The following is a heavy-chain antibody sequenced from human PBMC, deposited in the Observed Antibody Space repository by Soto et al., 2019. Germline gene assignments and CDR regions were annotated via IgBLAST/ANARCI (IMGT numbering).Heavy chain of an antibody. J-gene: IGHJ6*02. CDR1: GFNVSSHY. CDR2: ISSGGSK. D-gene: IGHD2-2*01. CDR3: ARGTMPDV. Sequence: EVQLVETGGGLIQPGGSLRLSCAASGFNVSSHYMSWVRQAQGKGLEWVSVISSGGSKYYADYVKGRFTISRDNSKNTLYLQMNSLRAEDTAVYYCARGTMPDVWGQGTTVTVSS. V-gene: IGHV3-53*02.